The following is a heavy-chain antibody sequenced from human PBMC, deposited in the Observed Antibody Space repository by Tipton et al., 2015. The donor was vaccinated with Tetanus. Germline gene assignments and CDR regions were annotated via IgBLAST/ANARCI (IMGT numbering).Heavy chain of an antibody. J-gene: IGHJ4*02. CDR3: AREGGVLWFGEFLRSQSSYGY. CDR2: ISSGSSYI. Sequence: SLRLSCEGSGFTFSSYSMNWVRQAPGKGLEWVAFISSGSSYIYYADSVKGRFTVSRDNAKKALYLQMDSLRVEDTAVYYCAREGGVLWFGEFLRSQSSYGYWGQGALVTVSS. V-gene: IGHV3-21*01. CDR1: GFTFSSYS. D-gene: IGHD3-10*01.